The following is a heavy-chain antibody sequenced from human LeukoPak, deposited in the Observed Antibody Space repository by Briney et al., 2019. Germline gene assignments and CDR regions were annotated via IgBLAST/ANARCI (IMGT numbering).Heavy chain of an antibody. J-gene: IGHJ4*02. CDR3: ARAITGPLYYYFDY. CDR2: ISYDGSNK. CDR1: GFTFSSYA. Sequence: PGGSLRLSCAASGFTFSSYAMHWVRQAPGKGLEWVAVISYDGSNKYYEDSVKGRFTISRDNSKNTLYLQMNSLRAEDTAVYYCARAITGPLYYYFDYWGQGTLVTVSS. V-gene: IGHV3-30-3*01. D-gene: IGHD1-20*01.